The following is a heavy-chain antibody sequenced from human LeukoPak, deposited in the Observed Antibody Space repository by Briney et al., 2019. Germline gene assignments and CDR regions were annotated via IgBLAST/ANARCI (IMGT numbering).Heavy chain of an antibody. Sequence: PGGSLRLSCAASGFTISGSAMHWVRQASGKGLEWVGRIRSKANSYATAYAASVKGRFTISRDDSKNTAYLQMNSLKTEDTAVYYCTRDYEDIVVVVAAYTSYYYYYMDVWGKGTTVTVSS. CDR3: TRDYEDIVVVVAAYTSYYYYYMDV. V-gene: IGHV3-73*01. D-gene: IGHD2-15*01. CDR1: GFTISGSA. CDR2: IRSKANSYAT. J-gene: IGHJ6*03.